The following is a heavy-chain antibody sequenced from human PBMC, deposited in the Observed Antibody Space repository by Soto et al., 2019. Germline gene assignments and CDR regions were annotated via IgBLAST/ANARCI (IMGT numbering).Heavy chain of an antibody. CDR3: TTEGNSCEPWYYKGMDV. D-gene: IGHD3-10*01. V-gene: IGHV3-15*01. Sequence: GGSLRLSCGASGLTFINAWMTWVRQVPGKGLEWIARIRSKRDGGATDYAAPVKGRFSISRDDSKNMVFLQMNSLQTDDTAVYYCTTEGNSCEPWYYKGMDVWGQGTTVTVSS. CDR2: IRSKRDGGAT. J-gene: IGHJ6*02. CDR1: GLTFINAW.